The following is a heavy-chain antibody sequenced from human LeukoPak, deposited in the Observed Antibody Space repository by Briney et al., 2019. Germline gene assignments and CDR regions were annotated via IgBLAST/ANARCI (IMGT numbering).Heavy chain of an antibody. CDR1: GFTFSNYE. CDR3: LRGDRRDY. V-gene: IGHV3-48*03. CDR2: ISSSGGTT. J-gene: IGHJ4*02. Sequence: GSLRLSCTASGFTFSNYEMIWVRQAPGKGLEWTSYISSSGGTTYYADSVKGRFIISRDNAKDSLYLQMNSLRVEDTAVYYCLRGDRRDYWGQGTLVTVSS.